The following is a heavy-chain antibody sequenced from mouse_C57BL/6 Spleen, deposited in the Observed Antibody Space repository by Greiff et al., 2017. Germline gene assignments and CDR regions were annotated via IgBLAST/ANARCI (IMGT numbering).Heavy chain of an antibody. CDR1: GFTFSSYA. V-gene: IGHV5-4*01. Sequence: EVMLVESGGGLVKPGGSLKLSCAASGFTFSSYAMSWVRQTPEKRLEWVATISDGGSYTYYPDNVKGRFTISRDHAKNNLYLQMSHLKSEDTAMYYCARDQGDYTWFAYWGQGTLVTVSA. CDR3: ARDQGDYTWFAY. D-gene: IGHD2-4*01. CDR2: ISDGGSYT. J-gene: IGHJ3*01.